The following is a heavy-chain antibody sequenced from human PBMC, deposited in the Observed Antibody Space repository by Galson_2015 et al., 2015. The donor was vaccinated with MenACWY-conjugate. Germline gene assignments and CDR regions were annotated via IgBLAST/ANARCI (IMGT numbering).Heavy chain of an antibody. J-gene: IGHJ4*02. Sequence: SLRLSCAASGFTFNSYAMTWVRQAPGKGLEWVSTISDSGRFTYYGDSVKGRFTISRDNSNNAVFLQMNNERADDTASYYCAKDLVKNYEMLTGYYSDWGQGTLVTVSS. CDR1: GFTFNSYA. D-gene: IGHD3-9*01. CDR3: AKDLVKNYEMLTGYYSD. V-gene: IGHV3-23*01. CDR2: ISDSGRFT.